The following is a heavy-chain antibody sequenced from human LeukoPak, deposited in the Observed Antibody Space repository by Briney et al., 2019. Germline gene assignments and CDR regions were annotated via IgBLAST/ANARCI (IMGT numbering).Heavy chain of an antibody. D-gene: IGHD3-22*01. J-gene: IGHJ4*02. CDR1: GYSISSGSY. CDR2: MYHSGST. CDR3: ARLSRGSGSPYYFDY. Sequence: PSETLSLTCAVSGYSISSGSYWGWVRKPPGKGLEWIGSMYHSGSTYYNPSLESRVTISVDTSRNQFSLRLTSVTAADTAVYFCARLSRGSGSPYYFDYWGQGTLATVSS. V-gene: IGHV4-38-2*01.